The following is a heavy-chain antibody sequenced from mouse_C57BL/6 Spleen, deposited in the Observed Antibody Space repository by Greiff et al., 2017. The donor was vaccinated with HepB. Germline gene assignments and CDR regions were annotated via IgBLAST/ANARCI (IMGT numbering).Heavy chain of an antibody. CDR2: IDPSDSYT. V-gene: IGHV1-69*01. Sequence: QVQLQQPGAELVMPGASVKLSCKASGYTFTSYWMHWVKQRPGQGLEWIGEIDPSDSYTNYNQKFKGKSTLTVDKSSSTAYMQLSSLTSEDSAVYYCARFGLSYYFDYWGQGTTLTVSS. J-gene: IGHJ2*01. CDR3: ARFGLSYYFDY. CDR1: GYTFTSYW.